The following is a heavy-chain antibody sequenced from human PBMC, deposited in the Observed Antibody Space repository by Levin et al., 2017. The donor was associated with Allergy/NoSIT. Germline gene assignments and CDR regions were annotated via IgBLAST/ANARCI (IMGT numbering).Heavy chain of an antibody. J-gene: IGHJ4*02. D-gene: IGHD6-6*01. V-gene: IGHV3-21*01. Sequence: PGGSLRLSCAASGFTFSSYSMSWVRQAPGKGLEWVSFISSSSGYIYDADSVKGRFTVSRDNADNSLYLQMDSLRAEDTAVYYCARARGYSISSSDFDYWGQGTLVTVSS. CDR2: ISSSSGYI. CDR3: ARARGYSISSSDFDY. CDR1: GFTFSSYS.